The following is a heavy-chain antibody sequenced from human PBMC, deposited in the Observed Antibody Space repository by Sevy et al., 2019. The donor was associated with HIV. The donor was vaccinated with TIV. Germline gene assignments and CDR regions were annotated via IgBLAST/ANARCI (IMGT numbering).Heavy chain of an antibody. Sequence: GGSLRLSCAVSGFTVSANYMTWVRQAPGKGLEWVSVIYSDGTTHHADSVKGRFSISRENSNNTLYLQMNSLRAEDTAVYYCARGKGGYGYGLNYWGQGTLVTVSS. J-gene: IGHJ4*02. CDR3: ARGKGGYGYGLNY. CDR2: IYSDGTT. V-gene: IGHV3-66*01. CDR1: GFTVSANY. D-gene: IGHD5-18*01.